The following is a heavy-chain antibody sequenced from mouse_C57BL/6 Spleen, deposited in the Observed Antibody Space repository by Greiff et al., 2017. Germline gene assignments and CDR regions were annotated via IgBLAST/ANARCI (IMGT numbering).Heavy chain of an antibody. CDR1: GYTFTSYW. V-gene: IGHV1-50*01. D-gene: IGHD1-1*01. CDR2: IDPSDRYT. CDR3: SRRNYDSSYPYYVDY. Sequence: VQLQQPGAELVKPGASVKLSCKASGYTFTSYWMQWVKQRPGQGLEWIGEIDPSDRYTNYNQMFKGKATLPVDTSTSKAYMQLGSLTSEDSAGYYYSRRNYDSSYPYYVDYWGKGTTRTVSS. J-gene: IGHJ2*01.